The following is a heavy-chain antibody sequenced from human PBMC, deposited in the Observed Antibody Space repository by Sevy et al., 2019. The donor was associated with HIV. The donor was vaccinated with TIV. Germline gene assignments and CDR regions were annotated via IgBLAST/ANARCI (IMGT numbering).Heavy chain of an antibody. CDR2: ISSSGSSI. CDR3: ARASSPYCGGDCLYAFNI. D-gene: IGHD2-21*02. V-gene: IGHV3-48*02. CDR1: GFTFSSFS. J-gene: IGHJ3*02. Sequence: GGSLRLSCAASGFTFSSFSMNWVRQAPGKTLEWISYISSSGSSIYYADSVKGRFSISRDNAKRSLYLQMNSLRDEDTAVYYGARASSPYCGGDCLYAFNIWGQGTMVTVSS.